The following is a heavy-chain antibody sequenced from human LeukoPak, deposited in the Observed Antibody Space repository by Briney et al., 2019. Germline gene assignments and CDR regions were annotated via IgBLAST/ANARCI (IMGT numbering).Heavy chain of an antibody. J-gene: IGHJ6*03. CDR2: IYTSGST. Sequence: SETLSLTCTVSGGSISSYYWSWIRQPAGKGLEWIGRIYTSGSTNYNPSLKSRVTMSVDTSKNQFSLKLSSVTAADTAVYYCARVGRSGSYYYYYYMDVWGKGTTVTVSS. D-gene: IGHD1-26*01. V-gene: IGHV4-4*07. CDR1: GGSISSYY. CDR3: ARVGRSGSYYYYYYMDV.